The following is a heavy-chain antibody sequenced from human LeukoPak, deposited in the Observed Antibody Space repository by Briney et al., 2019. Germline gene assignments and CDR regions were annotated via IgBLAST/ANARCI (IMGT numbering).Heavy chain of an antibody. Sequence: GGSLRLSCAASGFTFSSYSMNWVRQGPGKGLEWVSSISSSSSYIYYADSVKGRFTISRDNAKNSLYLQINSLRAEDTAVYYCALIIGNNGLFDYWGQGTLVTVSS. CDR1: GFTFSSYS. D-gene: IGHD2-8*01. V-gene: IGHV3-21*01. CDR3: ALIIGNNGLFDY. CDR2: ISSSSSYI. J-gene: IGHJ4*02.